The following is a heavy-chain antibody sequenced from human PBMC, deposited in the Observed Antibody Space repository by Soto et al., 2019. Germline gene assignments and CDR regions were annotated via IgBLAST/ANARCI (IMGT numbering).Heavy chain of an antibody. V-gene: IGHV4-28*01. J-gene: IGHJ4*02. Sequence: SDTLSLTCAVSGYSISSGNWWGWIRQPPGEGLEWIGYIYYTGTTYYNPSLKSRVTMSVDTSKNQFSLRLSSVTAVDTAIYYCTITRRGPQLHCLDYCPQLTLVTF. D-gene: IGHD3-10*01. CDR1: GYSISSGNW. CDR2: IYYTGTT. CDR3: TITRRGPQLHCLDY.